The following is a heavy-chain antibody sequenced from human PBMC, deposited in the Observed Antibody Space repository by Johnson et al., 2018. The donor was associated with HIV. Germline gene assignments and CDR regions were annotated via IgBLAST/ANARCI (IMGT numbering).Heavy chain of an antibody. Sequence: MLLVESGGGEVRPGGSLRHSCAASGFSFDDYGMSWVRQAAGQGLEWVSGINWIGGTTSYEGSEKGRFTTSRDKANNSLYLQMNGLRDEDTALYYCARGLRDSSGHPFAFDFWGHGTMVTVSS. CDR3: ARGLRDSSGHPFAFDF. V-gene: IGHV3-20*04. D-gene: IGHD3-22*01. CDR2: INWIGGTT. J-gene: IGHJ3*01. CDR1: GFSFDDYG.